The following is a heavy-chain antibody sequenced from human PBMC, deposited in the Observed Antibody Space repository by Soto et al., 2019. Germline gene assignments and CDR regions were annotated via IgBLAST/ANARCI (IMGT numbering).Heavy chain of an antibody. J-gene: IGHJ6*02. D-gene: IGHD5-18*01. CDR1: GGSISSGGYY. Sequence: SETLSLTCTVSGGSISSGGYYWSWIRQHPGKGLEWIGYIYYSGSTYYNPSLKSRVTISVDTSKNQFSLKLSSVTAADTAVYYCARVGYSYGYVSFDYYDMDVWGQGTTVTVSS. CDR3: ARVGYSYGYVSFDYYDMDV. CDR2: IYYSGST. V-gene: IGHV4-31*03.